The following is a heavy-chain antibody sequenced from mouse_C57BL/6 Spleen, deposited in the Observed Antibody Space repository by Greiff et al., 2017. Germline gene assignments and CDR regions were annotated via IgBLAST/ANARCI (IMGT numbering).Heavy chain of an antibody. V-gene: IGHV6-3*01. CDR3: TGDGYENYAMDY. CDR1: GFTFSNYW. J-gene: IGHJ4*01. Sequence: EVKLEESGGGLVQPGGSMKLSCVASGFTFSNYWMNWVRQSPEKGLEWVAQIRLKSDNYATHYAESVKGRFTISRDDSKSSVYLQMNNLRAEDTGMYYCTGDGYENYAMDYWGQGTSVTVSS. CDR2: IRLKSDNYAT. D-gene: IGHD2-2*01.